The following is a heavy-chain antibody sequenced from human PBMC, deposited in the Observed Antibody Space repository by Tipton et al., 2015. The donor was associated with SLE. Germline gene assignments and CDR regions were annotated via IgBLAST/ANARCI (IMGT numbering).Heavy chain of an antibody. CDR1: GDSISRSTSY. CDR3: AREGRIEGPTSAFDV. J-gene: IGHJ3*01. D-gene: IGHD1-26*01. CDR2: VYTTGNT. Sequence: TLFLTCTVSGDSISRSTSYWTWIRQPAGKGLEWIGRVYTTGNTKNNPSLKSRVTISVDTSKNQFSLKLNSVTAADTAMYYCAREGRIEGPTSAFDVWGQGTMVIVSS. V-gene: IGHV4-61*02.